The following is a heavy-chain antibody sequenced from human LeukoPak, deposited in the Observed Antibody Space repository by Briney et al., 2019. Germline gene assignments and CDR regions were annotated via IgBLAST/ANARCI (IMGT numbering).Heavy chain of an antibody. D-gene: IGHD2-2*01. CDR3: ARGSIVVVPAAIGQRRVSIFDY. CDR2: INHSGST. CDR1: GGSFSGYY. J-gene: IGHJ4*02. Sequence: SETPSLTCAVYGGSFSGYYWSWIRQPPGKGLEWIGEINHSGSTNYNPSLKSRVTISVDTSKNQFSLKLSSVTAADTAVYYCARGSIVVVPAAIGQRRVSIFDYWGQGTLVTVSS. V-gene: IGHV4-34*01.